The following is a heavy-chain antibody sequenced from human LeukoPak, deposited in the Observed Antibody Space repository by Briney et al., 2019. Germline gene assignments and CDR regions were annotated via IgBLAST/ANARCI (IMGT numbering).Heavy chain of an antibody. CDR2: ISDTGKI. CDR1: GASLSSYY. V-gene: IGHV4-59*01. J-gene: IGHJ5*02. CDR3: ATGYYEPFAT. Sequence: SETLSLTFSVSGASLSSYYLDWLRQSPGKGLEWIGYISDTGKIDSNPSLKSRVAISLGTSKTQFSLRLRSVTAADSAVYYCATGYYEPFATWGPGILVTVSS. D-gene: IGHD1-26*01.